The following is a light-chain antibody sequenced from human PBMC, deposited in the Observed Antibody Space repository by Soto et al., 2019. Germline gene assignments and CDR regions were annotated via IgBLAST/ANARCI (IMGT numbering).Light chain of an antibody. CDR1: SSEVGGYNY. Sequence: QSALTQPASVSASPGQSITISCTGTSSEVGGYNYVSWYQQHAGKAPRLIIYDVSNRPSGISIRFSGSKSGNTASLIISGLQAEDEADYYCCSYTSDNRRIFGGGTKLTVL. CDR2: DVS. CDR3: CSYTSDNRRI. V-gene: IGLV2-14*01. J-gene: IGLJ2*01.